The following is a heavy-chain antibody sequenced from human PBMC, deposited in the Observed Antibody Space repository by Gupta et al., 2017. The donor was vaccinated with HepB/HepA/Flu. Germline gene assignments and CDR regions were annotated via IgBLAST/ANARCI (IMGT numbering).Heavy chain of an antibody. D-gene: IGHD3-3*01. CDR2: ISTSGRT. CDR3: AREKEDVLGFLEWPGRPSFPYWFDT. Sequence: QVQLQESGPGLVKPSETLSLTCTVSGGSISTYYWSWIRPPAGKGLEWIGHISTSGRTNYNPSVKSRITMSIDTSKNQCSLKLNSVTAADTAVYYCAREKEDVLGFLEWPGRPSFPYWFDTWGQGALVTVSS. CDR1: GGSISTYY. J-gene: IGHJ5*02. V-gene: IGHV4-4*07.